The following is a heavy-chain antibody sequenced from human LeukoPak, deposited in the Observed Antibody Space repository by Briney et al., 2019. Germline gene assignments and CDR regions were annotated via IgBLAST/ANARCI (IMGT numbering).Heavy chain of an antibody. CDR2: IYTSGST. D-gene: IGHD6-13*01. Sequence: SETLSLTCTVSGGSISSYYWNWIRQPAGKGLEWIGRIYTSGSTNYNPSLKSRVTMSVDTSKNQFSLKLSSVTAADTAVYYCARVCTTGYSSSCGYFDYWGQGTLVTVSS. J-gene: IGHJ4*02. V-gene: IGHV4-4*07. CDR3: ARVCTTGYSSSCGYFDY. CDR1: GGSISSYY.